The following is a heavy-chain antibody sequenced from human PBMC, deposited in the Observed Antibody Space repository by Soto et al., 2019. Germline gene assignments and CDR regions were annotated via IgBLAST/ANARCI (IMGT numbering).Heavy chain of an antibody. V-gene: IGHV1-46*03. CDR1: GYTFTSYY. CDR2: INPSGCST. D-gene: IGHD5-18*01. J-gene: IGHJ4*02. Sequence: QVQLVQSGAEVKKPGASGKVSCMASGYTFTSYYMHWVRQAPGQGLEWMGIINPSGCSTSYAQKFQGRVTMTRDSSTSTVDMELSSLRSEETAVYFCASRDGYHGFDYWGQGTLVTVSS. CDR3: ASRDGYHGFDY.